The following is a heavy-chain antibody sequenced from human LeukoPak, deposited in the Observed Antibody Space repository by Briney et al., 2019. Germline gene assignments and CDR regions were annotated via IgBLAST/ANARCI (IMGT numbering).Heavy chain of an antibody. CDR1: GFTFSSYG. V-gene: IGHV3-30*18. D-gene: IGHD3-22*01. J-gene: IGHJ4*02. CDR3: AKRGVVIRVILVGFHKEAYYFDS. Sequence: GGSLRLSCAASGFTFSSYGMPWVRQAPGKGLEWVAVISYDGSNKYYADSVKGRFTISRDNPKNTLYLQMNSLRAEDTAVYFCAKRGVVIRVILVGFHKEAYYFDSWGQGALVTVSS. CDR2: ISYDGSNK.